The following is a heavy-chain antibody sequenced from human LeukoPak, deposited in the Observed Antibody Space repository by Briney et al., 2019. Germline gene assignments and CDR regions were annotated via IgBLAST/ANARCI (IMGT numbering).Heavy chain of an antibody. Sequence: ASVKVSCKASGYTFTSYAMHWVRQAPGQRLEWMGWINAGNGNTKYSQKLQGRVTITRDTSASTAYMELSSLRSEDTAVYYCAGDRPVGYYGSEDKPFDYWGQGTLVTVSS. CDR2: INAGNGNT. CDR1: GYTFTSYA. CDR3: AGDRPVGYYGSEDKPFDY. D-gene: IGHD3-10*01. J-gene: IGHJ4*02. V-gene: IGHV1-3*01.